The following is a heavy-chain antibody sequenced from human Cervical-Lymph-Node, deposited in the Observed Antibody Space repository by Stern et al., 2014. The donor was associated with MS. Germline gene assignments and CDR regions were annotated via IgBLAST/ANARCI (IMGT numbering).Heavy chain of an antibody. CDR2: IYISGST. CDR1: GGSMNSRPYY. Sequence: QLVQSGPGLVKPSQTLSLTCTVSGGSMNSRPYYWNWLRQPAGKALEWIGRIYISGSTNYNPSLESRVTISIDTSKNQLSLKLRSVTAADTAVYYCAREGETSDFFPFDYWGQGAQVIVSS. D-gene: IGHD3/OR15-3a*01. CDR3: AREGETSDFFPFDY. J-gene: IGHJ4*02. V-gene: IGHV4-61*02.